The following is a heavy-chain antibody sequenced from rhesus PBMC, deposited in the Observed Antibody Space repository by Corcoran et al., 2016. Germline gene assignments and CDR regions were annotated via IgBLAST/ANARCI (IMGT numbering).Heavy chain of an antibody. CDR3: AQGNSLFDY. V-gene: IGHV3-28*02. J-gene: IGHJ4*01. D-gene: IGHD1-44*01. CDR1: GFSFSNYW. Sequence: EVQLVESGGGLAKPGGSLRLSCAASGFSFSNYWMYWIRQAPGEGLEWISAMKGDGRRAFYADSVRGRFAISRENAKDTLYLQMDSLRAEDTAVYYCAQGNSLFDYWGQGVLVTVSS. CDR2: MKGDGRRA.